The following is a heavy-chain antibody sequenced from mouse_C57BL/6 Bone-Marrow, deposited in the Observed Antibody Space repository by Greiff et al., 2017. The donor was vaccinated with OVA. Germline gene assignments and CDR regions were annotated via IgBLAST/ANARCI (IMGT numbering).Heavy chain of an antibody. D-gene: IGHD1-1*01. CDR2: IYPGSGST. J-gene: IGHJ1*03. CDR1: GYTFTSYW. Sequence: VQLQQPGAELVKPGASVKMSCKASGYTFTSYWITWVKQRPGQGLEWIGDIYPGSGSTNYNEKFKSKATLTVDTSSSTAYMQLSSLTSEDSAVYYCARETPYYGSSYGYFDVWGTGTTVTVSA. V-gene: IGHV1-55*01. CDR3: ARETPYYGSSYGYFDV.